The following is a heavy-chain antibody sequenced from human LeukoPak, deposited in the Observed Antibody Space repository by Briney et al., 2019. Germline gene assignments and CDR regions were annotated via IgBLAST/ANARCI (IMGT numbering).Heavy chain of an antibody. CDR2: ITNDGSST. V-gene: IGHV3-74*01. CDR3: ARAQYYDSTTAGGMDV. Sequence: GGSLRLFCAASGLTFSSHWMHWVRQAPGKGLVWVSRITNDGSSTTYADSVKGRFTISRDNAKNMLYLQVNSLRAEDTAVYYCARAQYYDSTTAGGMDVWGQGTTVTVSS. J-gene: IGHJ6*02. CDR1: GLTFSSHW. D-gene: IGHD3-22*01.